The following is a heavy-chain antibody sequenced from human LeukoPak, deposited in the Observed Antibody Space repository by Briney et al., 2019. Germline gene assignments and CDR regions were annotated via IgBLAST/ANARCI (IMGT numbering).Heavy chain of an antibody. CDR1: GGSISSYY. D-gene: IGHD4-17*01. J-gene: IGHJ1*01. Sequence: SETLSLTCTVSGGSISSYYWSWIRQPPGKGLEWIGYIYYSGSTNYNPSLKSRVTMSVDTSKNQFSLKLSSVTAADTAVYYCARSNYGDYAAAEYFQHWGQGTLVTVSS. CDR3: ARSNYGDYAAAEYFQH. CDR2: IYYSGST. V-gene: IGHV4-59*12.